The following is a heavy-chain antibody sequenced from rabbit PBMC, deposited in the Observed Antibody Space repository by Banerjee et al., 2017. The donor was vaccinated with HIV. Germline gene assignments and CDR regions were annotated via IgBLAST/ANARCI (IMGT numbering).Heavy chain of an antibody. CDR3: ARDLVAVIGWNFKL. CDR1: GVSLHDKDV. J-gene: IGHJ4*01. V-gene: IGHV1S40*01. CDR2: INIVTGKS. Sequence: QSLEESGGGLVQPEGSLTLTCKASGVSLHDKDVMCWVRQAPGKGLEWIACINIVTGKSVYASWAKGRFTMSRTSSTTVTLQMTSLTAADTATYFCARDLVAVIGWNFKLWGPGTLSPS. D-gene: IGHD1-1*01.